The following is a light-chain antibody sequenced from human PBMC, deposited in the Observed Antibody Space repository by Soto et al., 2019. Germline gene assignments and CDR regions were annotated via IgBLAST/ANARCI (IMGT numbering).Light chain of an antibody. J-gene: IGKJ2*01. V-gene: IGKV1-39*01. Sequence: DIQMTQSPSSLSASVGDSVTITCRASKTISSSLNWYQQKQGKAPDLRIYAASNLQSGVPSRLSGGGSGSDFTLTISSLQPEDFATFYCQQSYSSPQMYTFGQGTRLEIK. CDR2: AAS. CDR1: KTISSS. CDR3: QQSYSSPQMYT.